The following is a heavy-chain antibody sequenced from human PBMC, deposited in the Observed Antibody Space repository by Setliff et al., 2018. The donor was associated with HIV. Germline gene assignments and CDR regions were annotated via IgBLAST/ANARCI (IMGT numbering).Heavy chain of an antibody. V-gene: IGHV4-4*02. J-gene: IGHJ4*02. CDR3: ARLAYSSAWPDY. D-gene: IGHD6-25*01. CDR1: W. CDR2: ISHSGST. Sequence: WWSWVRQPPGKGLEWIGEISHSGSTNYNPSLKSRVTISVDRSKMQFSLELKSVTAADTAMYYCARLAYSSAWPDYWGQGTLVTVPQ.